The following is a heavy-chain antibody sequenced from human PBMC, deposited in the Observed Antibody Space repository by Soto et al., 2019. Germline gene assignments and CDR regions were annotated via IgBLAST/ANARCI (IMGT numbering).Heavy chain of an antibody. D-gene: IGHD6-13*01. CDR2: ISYDGSNK. J-gene: IGHJ5*02. CDR3: ARHRIAAAGTPISWFDP. V-gene: IGHV3-30-3*01. CDR1: GFTFSSYA. Sequence: GGSLRLSCAASGFTFSSYAMHWARQAPGKGLEWVAVISYDGSNKYYADSVKGRFTISRDNSKNTLYLQMNSLRAEDTAVYYCARHRIAAAGTPISWFDPWGHGTLVTVSS.